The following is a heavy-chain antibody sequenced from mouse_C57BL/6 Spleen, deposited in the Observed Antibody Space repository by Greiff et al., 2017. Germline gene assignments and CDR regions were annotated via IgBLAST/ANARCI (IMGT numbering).Heavy chain of an antibody. CDR1: GFTFSSYA. CDR2: ISSGGDYI. D-gene: IGHD1-1*01. CDR3: TRVHYYGSSYPYYFDY. V-gene: IGHV5-9-1*02. Sequence: EVKLVESGEGLVKPGGSLKLSCAASGFTFSSYAMSWVRQTPEKRLEWVAYISSGGDYIYYADTVKGRFTISRDNARNTLYLQMSSLKSEDTAMYYCTRVHYYGSSYPYYFDYWGQGTTLTVSS. J-gene: IGHJ2*01.